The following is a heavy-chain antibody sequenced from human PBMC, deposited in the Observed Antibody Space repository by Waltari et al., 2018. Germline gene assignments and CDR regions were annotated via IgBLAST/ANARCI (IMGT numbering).Heavy chain of an antibody. J-gene: IGHJ4*02. Sequence: QVQLVESGGGVVQPGRSLRLSCAASGFTFSSYGMPWVRQAPGKGLEWVAVIWYDGSNKYYADSVKGRFTISRDNSKNTLYLQMNSLRAEDTAVYYCARAGITFGGVIVPDYWGQGTLVTVSS. D-gene: IGHD3-16*02. CDR3: ARAGITFGGVIVPDY. CDR1: GFTFSSYG. CDR2: IWYDGSNK. V-gene: IGHV3-33*01.